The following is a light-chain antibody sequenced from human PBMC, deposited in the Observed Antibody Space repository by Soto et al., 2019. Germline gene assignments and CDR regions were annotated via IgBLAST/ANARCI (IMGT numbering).Light chain of an antibody. J-gene: IGKJ2*01. CDR3: QQYDSYPYT. V-gene: IGKV1-5*03. CDR1: QSISSW. CDR2: KAS. Sequence: DIQMTQSPSILPASVGDRVTITCRASQSISSWLAWYQQRAGKAPKLLIYKASSLQSGVPSRFSGSGSGTQFTLTINSLQPDDFATYYCQQYDSYPYTFGQGTKLEIK.